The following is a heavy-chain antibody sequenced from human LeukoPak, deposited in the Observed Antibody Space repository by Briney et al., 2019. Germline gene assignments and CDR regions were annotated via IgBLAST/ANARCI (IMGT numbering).Heavy chain of an antibody. Sequence: PSETLSLTCAVYGGSFSGYYWSWNRQPPGKGLEWIGEINHSGSTNYNPSLKSRVTISIDTSKNQFSLKVSSVTAADTAVYYCARVSRRVYYFDYWGQGTLVTVSS. CDR3: ARVSRRVYYFDY. CDR2: INHSGST. CDR1: GGSFSGYY. V-gene: IGHV4-34*01. J-gene: IGHJ4*02.